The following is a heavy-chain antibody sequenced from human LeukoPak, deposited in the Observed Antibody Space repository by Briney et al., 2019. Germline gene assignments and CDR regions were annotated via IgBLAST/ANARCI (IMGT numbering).Heavy chain of an antibody. CDR1: GFTFSSCG. Sequence: PGGSLRLSCAASGFTFSSCGMHWVRQAPGKGLEWVTFIRYDGSNKYYADSVKGRFTISRDNAKNSLYLQMNSLRAEDTAVYYCARGHAVAGTGFDYWGQGTLVTVSS. V-gene: IGHV3-30*02. D-gene: IGHD6-19*01. CDR3: ARGHAVAGTGFDY. CDR2: IRYDGSNK. J-gene: IGHJ4*02.